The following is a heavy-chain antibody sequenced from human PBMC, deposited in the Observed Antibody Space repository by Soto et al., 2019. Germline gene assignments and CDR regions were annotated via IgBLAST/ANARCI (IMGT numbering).Heavy chain of an antibody. J-gene: IGHJ6*03. CDR1: GFTFNNYA. CDR3: ARLRGYCSSTSCSYYYYMDV. V-gene: IGHV3-23*01. Sequence: PGGSLRLSCAASGFTFNNYAMSWVRQAPGKGLEWVSTISGSGGSIYYADSVKGRFTISRDNSKSTLYLQMNSLRADDTAVYYCARLRGYCSSTSCSYYYYMDVWGKGTTVTVSS. D-gene: IGHD2-2*01. CDR2: ISGSGGSI.